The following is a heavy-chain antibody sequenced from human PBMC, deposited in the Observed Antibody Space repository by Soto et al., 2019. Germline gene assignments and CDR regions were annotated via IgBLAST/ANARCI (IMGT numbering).Heavy chain of an antibody. J-gene: IGHJ6*02. CDR3: ARDSGSSSDYYGMDV. CDR2: ISSSCSYI. Sequence: PGGSLRLSCAASGFIFTSYSMNWVRQAPGKGLEWVSSISSSCSYIYYADSVKGRFTISRDNAKNSLYLQMSSLRAEDTAVYYCARDSGSSSDYYGMDVWGQGTTVTVSS. V-gene: IGHV3-21*01. D-gene: IGHD6-13*01. CDR1: GFIFTSYS.